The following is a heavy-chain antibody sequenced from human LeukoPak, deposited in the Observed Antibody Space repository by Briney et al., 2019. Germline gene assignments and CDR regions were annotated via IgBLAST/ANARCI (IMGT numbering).Heavy chain of an antibody. V-gene: IGHV4-39*07. CDR1: GASISSSSYY. CDR3: ARLSPRRYYYYMDV. Sequence: SETLSLTCTVSGASISSSSYYWGWIRQPPGKGLEWIGSIYYSGSTYYNQSLKSRVTISEDTPKNQVSLELSSVTAADTAVYYCARLSPRRYYYYMDVWGKGTTVTISS. CDR2: IYYSGST. J-gene: IGHJ6*03.